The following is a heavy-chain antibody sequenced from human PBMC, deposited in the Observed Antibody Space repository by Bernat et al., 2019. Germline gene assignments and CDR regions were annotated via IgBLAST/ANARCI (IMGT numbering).Heavy chain of an antibody. Sequence: QVQLVQSGAEVKKPGASVKVSCKASGYTFTSYGISWVRQAPGQGLEWMGWISAYNGNTNYAQKLQGRVTMTTDTSTSTAYMELRSLRSDDTAVYYRARDYDPGDSSGSEPPYFQHWGQGTLVTVSS. J-gene: IGHJ1*01. CDR1: GYTFTSYG. CDR2: ISAYNGNT. CDR3: ARDYDPGDSSGSEPPYFQH. V-gene: IGHV1-18*01. D-gene: IGHD3-22*01.